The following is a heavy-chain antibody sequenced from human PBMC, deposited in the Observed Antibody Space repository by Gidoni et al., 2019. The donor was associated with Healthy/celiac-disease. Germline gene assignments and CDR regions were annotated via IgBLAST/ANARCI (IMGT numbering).Heavy chain of an antibody. CDR1: GGSISSSSYD. CDR3: ARHVKVAATLYYFDY. CDR2: IYYSGST. J-gene: IGHJ4*02. V-gene: IGHV4-39*01. D-gene: IGHD2-15*01. Sequence: QLQLQESGPGLVKPSETLSLTCTVSGGSISSSSYDWGWIRQPPGKGLEWIGSIYYSGSTYYNPSLKSRVTISVDTSKNQFSLKLSSVTAADTAVYYCARHVKVAATLYYFDYWGQGTLVTVSS.